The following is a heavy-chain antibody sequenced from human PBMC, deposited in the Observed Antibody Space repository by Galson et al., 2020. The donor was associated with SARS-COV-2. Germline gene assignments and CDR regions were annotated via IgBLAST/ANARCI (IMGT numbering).Heavy chain of an antibody. D-gene: IGHD1-26*01. Sequence: ASVKVSCKASGYTLTDKFLHWIRQAPGQGLEWMGWINPNSGARYCIQKFEGRVTMTRDTSISTAYMEMNSLTSDDTAVYFCARHSGTFSGGHYFDLWDRGTLVTVSS. CDR2: INPNSGAR. J-gene: IGHJ2*01. CDR3: ARHSGTFSGGHYFDL. V-gene: IGHV1-2*02. CDR1: GYTLTDKF.